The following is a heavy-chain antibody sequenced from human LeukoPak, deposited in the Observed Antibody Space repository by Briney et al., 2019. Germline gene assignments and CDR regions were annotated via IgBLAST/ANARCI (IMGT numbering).Heavy chain of an antibody. CDR3: ARGSSGYWFDP. J-gene: IGHJ5*02. CDR1: GYSFSTYW. V-gene: IGHV5-51*01. CDR2: IYPRDSDI. Sequence: HGESLQISCQGSGYSFSTYWIGWVRQLPGKRLEWMGIIYPRDSDIRYSPSFQGQVTISADKSISAAYLQWSSLKASDTAIYYCARGSSGYWFDPWGQGTLVTVSS. D-gene: IGHD6-19*01.